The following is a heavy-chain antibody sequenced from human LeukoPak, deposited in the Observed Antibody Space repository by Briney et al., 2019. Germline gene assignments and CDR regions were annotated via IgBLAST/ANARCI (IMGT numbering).Heavy chain of an antibody. V-gene: IGHV3-23*01. CDR2: ISGSGGST. J-gene: IGHJ5*02. D-gene: IGHD1-1*01. Sequence: GGSLRLSCAASGFTFSSYAMSWVRQAPGKGLEWVSAISGSGGSTYYAYSVKGRFTIPRDNTKNTLYLQMNSLRAEDTAVYYCAKGLLEPYRWGQGTLVTVSS. CDR1: GFTFSSYA. CDR3: AKGLLEPYR.